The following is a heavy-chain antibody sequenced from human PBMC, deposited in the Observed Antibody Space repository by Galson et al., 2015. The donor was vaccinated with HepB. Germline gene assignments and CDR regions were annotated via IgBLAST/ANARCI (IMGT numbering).Heavy chain of an antibody. J-gene: IGHJ3*02. CDR1: GYTFTSYY. CDR3: ARIGRYDTSHHDAFDI. CDR2: INPSGGST. V-gene: IGHV1-46*01. D-gene: IGHD1-26*01. Sequence: SVKVSCKASGYTFTSYYMHWVRQAPGQGLEWMGIINPSGGSTSYAQKFQGRVTTTRDTSTSTVYMELSGLRSEDTAVYYCARIGRYDTSHHDAFDIWGQGTMVTVSS.